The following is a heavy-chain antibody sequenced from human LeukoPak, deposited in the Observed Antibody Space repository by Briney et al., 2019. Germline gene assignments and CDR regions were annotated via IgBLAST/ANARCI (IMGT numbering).Heavy chain of an antibody. V-gene: IGHV3-7*01. Sequence: GGSLRLSCAASGFTFSGHSMTWVRQAPGKGLEWVTNINLDGSGRFYVDFVKGRFTISRDNADNSMYLQMNSLRAEDTAVYYCGRVIAGAIDYWGQGTLVTVSS. D-gene: IGHD6-13*01. CDR2: INLDGSGR. CDR3: GRVIAGAIDY. CDR1: GFTFSGHS. J-gene: IGHJ4*02.